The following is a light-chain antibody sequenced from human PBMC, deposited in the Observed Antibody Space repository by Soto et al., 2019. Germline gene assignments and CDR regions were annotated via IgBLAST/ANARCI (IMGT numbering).Light chain of an antibody. J-gene: IGKJ2*01. V-gene: IGKV3-20*01. CDR1: QSVSSIY. Sequence: EIVLTQSPGTLSLSPGERATLSCRASQSVSSIYLAWYKQKPGQAPRLLIYRASSRATGITDRFSGRGSGTDFTLTISRLEPEYFAVYYCQQYGGSPPYTFGQGTKLEIK. CDR2: RAS. CDR3: QQYGGSPPYT.